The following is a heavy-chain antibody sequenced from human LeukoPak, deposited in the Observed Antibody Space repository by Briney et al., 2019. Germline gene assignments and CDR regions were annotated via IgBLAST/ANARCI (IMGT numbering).Heavy chain of an antibody. V-gene: IGHV3-23*01. Sequence: GGSLRLSCAVSGFTFRSYGMSWVRQAPGKGLEWVSSSGSGGSTYYADSVQGRFTISRDNAKNSLYLQMNSLRAEDTAVYYCARELPYYDSSGYLSWGQGTLVTVSS. D-gene: IGHD3-22*01. CDR2: SGSGGST. J-gene: IGHJ5*02. CDR1: GFTFRSYG. CDR3: ARELPYYDSSGYLS.